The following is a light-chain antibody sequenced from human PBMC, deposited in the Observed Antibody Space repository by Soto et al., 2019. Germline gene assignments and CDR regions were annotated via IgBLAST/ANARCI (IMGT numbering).Light chain of an antibody. CDR3: QQKENLPT. CDR2: DAS. Sequence: DIQMTQSPSSLSASVGDRVTITCQASQNINNYLNWYQQKPGRAPKLLIYDASNLEAGVPSRFRGSESGTNFTFPITRLQPEDIETYYCQQKENLPTFGQGTRLEI. J-gene: IGKJ5*01. CDR1: QNINNY. V-gene: IGKV1-33*01.